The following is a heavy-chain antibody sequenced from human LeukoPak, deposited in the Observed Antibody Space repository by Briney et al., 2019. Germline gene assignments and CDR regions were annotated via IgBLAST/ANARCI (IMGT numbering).Heavy chain of an antibody. Sequence: PSETVSLTCTVSRGSITDNYWSWIRQPPGKGPEWIGYVYYSGGGTNYNPSLKSRVTMSVDTSKNHFSLKLGSVTAADTAVYYCARGNSSGWYGGFDYWGQGILVTVSS. CDR3: ARGNSSGWYGGFDY. CDR1: RGSITDNY. V-gene: IGHV4-59*01. J-gene: IGHJ4*02. D-gene: IGHD6-19*01. CDR2: VYYSGGGT.